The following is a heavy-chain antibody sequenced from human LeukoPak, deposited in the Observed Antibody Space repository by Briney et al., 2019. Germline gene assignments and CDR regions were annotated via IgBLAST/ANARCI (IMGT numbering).Heavy chain of an antibody. CDR2: MNPKSGNT. CDR3: ARVWGSIDY. D-gene: IGHD7-27*01. Sequence: ASVKVSCKNSGYTFTNYDINWVRQATGQGLEWMGWMNPKSGNTGSAQRFRGRVTLTRDTSISTAYMELSSLRSEDTAVYYCARVWGSIDYWGQGTLVTVSS. V-gene: IGHV1-8*01. CDR1: GYTFTNYD. J-gene: IGHJ4*02.